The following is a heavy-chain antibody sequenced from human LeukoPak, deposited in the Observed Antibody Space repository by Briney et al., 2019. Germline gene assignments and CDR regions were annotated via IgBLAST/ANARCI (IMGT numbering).Heavy chain of an antibody. CDR1: GGSISSYY. Sequence: PSETLSLTCTVSGGSISSYYWSWIRQPPGKGLEWIGYIYTSGSTNYNPSLKSRVTISVDTSKNQFSLKLSSVTAADTAVYYCASVTTVTKSSRYFDLWGRGTLVTVSS. D-gene: IGHD4-11*01. J-gene: IGHJ2*01. V-gene: IGHV4-4*09. CDR2: IYTSGST. CDR3: ASVTTVTKSSRYFDL.